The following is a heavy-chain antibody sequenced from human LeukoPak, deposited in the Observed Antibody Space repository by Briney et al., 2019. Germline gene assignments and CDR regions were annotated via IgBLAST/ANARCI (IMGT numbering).Heavy chain of an antibody. Sequence: SETLSLTCAVYGGSFSGYQWSWVRQPPGKGLEWIGYIYYSGSTNYNPSLKSRVTILLDRSKNQFSLKLSSVTAADTAIYYCARGRGYGGNYLRSFDIWGQGTMVTVSS. CDR3: ARGRGYGGNYLRSFDI. V-gene: IGHV4-59*08. D-gene: IGHD1-26*01. CDR1: GGSFSGYQ. CDR2: IYYSGST. J-gene: IGHJ3*02.